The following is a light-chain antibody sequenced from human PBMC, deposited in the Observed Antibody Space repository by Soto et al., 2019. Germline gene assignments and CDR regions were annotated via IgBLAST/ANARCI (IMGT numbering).Light chain of an antibody. Sequence: QSALTQPASVSGSPGQSITISCTGASSDVGSYNLVSWYQQHPGKAPKLMIYEGTKRPSGVSDRFSGSKSGNTASLTISGLQAEDEADYYCYSSAGDYIYVFGSGTKLTVL. CDR1: SSDVGSYNL. V-gene: IGLV2-23*01. CDR2: EGT. CDR3: YSSAGDYIYV. J-gene: IGLJ1*01.